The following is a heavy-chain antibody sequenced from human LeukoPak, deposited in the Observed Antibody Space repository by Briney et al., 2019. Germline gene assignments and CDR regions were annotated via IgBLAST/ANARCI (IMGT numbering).Heavy chain of an antibody. CDR2: ITSSSAYI. Sequence: GGSLRLSCAASGFPFSSYTMNWVRQAPGKGLEWVSSITSSSAYIFYSDSAKGRFTISRDNANNSLYLQMNSLRDEDMAVYYCTRGSGGYAYWGPGTLVTVSS. J-gene: IGHJ4*02. CDR1: GFPFSSYT. V-gene: IGHV3-21*01. CDR3: TRGSGGYAY. D-gene: IGHD5-12*01.